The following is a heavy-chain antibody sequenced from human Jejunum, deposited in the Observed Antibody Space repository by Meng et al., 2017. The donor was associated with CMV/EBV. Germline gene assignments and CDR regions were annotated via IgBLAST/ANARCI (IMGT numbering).Heavy chain of an antibody. D-gene: IGHD2-21*01. CDR1: GDTFSSYP. CDR2: IIPFLGIT. V-gene: IGHV1-69*10. CDR3: ASGCECYGY. J-gene: IGHJ4*02. Sequence: QVQLVQSGAEVKKPGSSVRVSYKASGDTFSSYPITWVRQAPGQGLEWMGGIIPFLGITIYAQKYQGRVTITADKSTSTAYMELNSLRSEDTAVYYCASGCECYGYWGQGTLVTVSS.